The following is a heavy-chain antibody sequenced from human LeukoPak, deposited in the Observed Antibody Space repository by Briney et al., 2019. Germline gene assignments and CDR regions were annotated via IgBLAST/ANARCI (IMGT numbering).Heavy chain of an antibody. CDR2: IYHSGST. D-gene: IGHD3-16*01. CDR3: ARNLRGGAFDI. J-gene: IGHJ3*02. V-gene: IGHV4-30-2*01. CDR1: GGSISSGGYS. Sequence: SETLSLTCAVSGGSISSGGYSWSWIRQPPGKGLEWIGYIYHSGSTYYNPSLKSRVTISVDRSKNQFSLKLSSVTAADTAVYYCARNLRGGAFDIWGQGTMVTVSS.